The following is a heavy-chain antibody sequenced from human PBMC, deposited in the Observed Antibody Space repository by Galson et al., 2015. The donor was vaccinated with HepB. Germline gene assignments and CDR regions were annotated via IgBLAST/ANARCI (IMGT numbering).Heavy chain of an antibody. CDR3: ARDHHYYDSSGYYYFYAFDI. CDR1: GGTFSSYA. J-gene: IGHJ3*02. CDR2: IIPIFGTA. V-gene: IGHV1-69*13. D-gene: IGHD3-22*01. Sequence: SVKVSCKASGGTFSSYAISWVRQAPGQGLEWMGGIIPIFGTANYAQKFQGRVTITADESTSTAYMELSSLRSEDTAVYYCARDHHYYDSSGYYYFYAFDIWGQGTMVTVSS.